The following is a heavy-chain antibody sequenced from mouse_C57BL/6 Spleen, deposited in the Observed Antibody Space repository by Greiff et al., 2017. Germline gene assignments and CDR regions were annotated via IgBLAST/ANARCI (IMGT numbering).Heavy chain of an antibody. CDR1: GFTFSDYY. J-gene: IGHJ2*01. Sequence: EVQLVESEGGLVQPGSSMKLSCTASGFTFSDYYMAWVRQVPEKGLEWVANINYDGSSTYYLDSLKSRFIISRENAKNILYLQMSSLKSEDTATYYCARVHYYGSSLDYWGQGTTLTVSS. V-gene: IGHV5-16*01. CDR2: INYDGSST. D-gene: IGHD1-1*01. CDR3: ARVHYYGSSLDY.